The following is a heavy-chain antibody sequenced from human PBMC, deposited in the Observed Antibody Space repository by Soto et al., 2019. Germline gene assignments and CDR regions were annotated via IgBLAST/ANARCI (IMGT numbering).Heavy chain of an antibody. J-gene: IGHJ4*02. CDR1: GGSISSGGYS. CDR2: IYHSGST. CDR3: AGGPGVDRNY. Sequence: SETLSLTCAVSGGSISSGGYSWSWIRQPPGKGLEWIGYIYHSGSTYYNPSLKSRVTISVDRSKNQFSLKLSSVTAADTAVYYCAGGPGVDRNYWGQGTLVTVS. D-gene: IGHD5-12*01. V-gene: IGHV4-30-2*01.